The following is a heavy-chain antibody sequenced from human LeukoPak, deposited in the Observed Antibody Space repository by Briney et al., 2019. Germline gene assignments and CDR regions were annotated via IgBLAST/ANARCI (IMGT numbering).Heavy chain of an antibody. Sequence: PGGSLRLSCAASGFTFSSTWVHWFRQAPGKGPVWVSRIHSDGSSTIYADSVKGRFTISRDNAKNSLYLQMNSLRAEDTAVYYCARGNWRTDDDYWGQGTLVTVSS. V-gene: IGHV3-74*01. D-gene: IGHD1-1*01. J-gene: IGHJ4*02. CDR2: IHSDGSST. CDR1: GFTFSSTW. CDR3: ARGNWRTDDDY.